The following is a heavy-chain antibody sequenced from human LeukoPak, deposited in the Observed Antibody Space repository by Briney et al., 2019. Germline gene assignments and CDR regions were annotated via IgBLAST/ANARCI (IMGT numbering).Heavy chain of an antibody. CDR2: IYYSGST. D-gene: IGHD6-19*01. Sequence: SETLSLTCTVSGGSISSYYWSWIRQPPGKGLEWIGYIYYSGSTNYNPSLTSRVTISVDTSKNQFSLKLSSVTAADTAVYYCARVQYSSGWHPFDYWGQGTLVTVSS. J-gene: IGHJ4*02. CDR1: GGSISSYY. CDR3: ARVQYSSGWHPFDY. V-gene: IGHV4-59*01.